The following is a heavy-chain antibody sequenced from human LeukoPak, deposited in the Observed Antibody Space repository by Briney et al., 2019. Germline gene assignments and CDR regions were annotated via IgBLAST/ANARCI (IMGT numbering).Heavy chain of an antibody. CDR3: ACYFGGWHFQH. J-gene: IGHJ1*01. Sequence: PSETLSLTCAVSGYSITNGYYWGWIRQSPGKGLEWLGSVSPSESTDSNPSLKSRLTISLDTSKNQIYLMLSSVTAADTAMYDCACYFGGWHFQHWGQGTLVTVSS. CDR2: VSPSEST. CDR1: GYSITNGYY. V-gene: IGHV4-38-2*01. D-gene: IGHD3-10*01.